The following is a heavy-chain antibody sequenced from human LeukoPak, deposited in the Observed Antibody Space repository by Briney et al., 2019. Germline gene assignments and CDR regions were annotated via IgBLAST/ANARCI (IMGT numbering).Heavy chain of an antibody. D-gene: IGHD2-21*02. CDR3: VKEKLAYCGGDCFGEYFQD. Sequence: GGSLRLSCAAAGITFDSYAMSWVRQAPGKELEWISVISGSGGRTSYADSVKGRFIISRNNSKNTLHLQMHSLRAEDTAVYYCVKEKLAYCGGDCFGEYFQDWGQGTLVTVSS. J-gene: IGHJ1*01. CDR2: ISGSGGRT. CDR1: GITFDSYA. V-gene: IGHV3-23*01.